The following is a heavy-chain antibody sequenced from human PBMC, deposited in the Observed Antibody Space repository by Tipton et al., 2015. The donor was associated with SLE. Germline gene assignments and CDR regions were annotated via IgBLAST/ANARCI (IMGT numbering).Heavy chain of an antibody. J-gene: IGHJ3*02. CDR1: GFTFSSYE. CDR3: ARRNSKGAFDI. CDR2: ISWDSGRR. Sequence: SLRLSCAASGFTFSSYEMNWVRQAPGKGLEWVSGISWDSGRRDYADAVKGRFTISRDNAKNSLSLEMSSLRPEDTAVYYCARRNSKGAFDIWGQGTMVTVSS. D-gene: IGHD2/OR15-2a*01. V-gene: IGHV3-9*01.